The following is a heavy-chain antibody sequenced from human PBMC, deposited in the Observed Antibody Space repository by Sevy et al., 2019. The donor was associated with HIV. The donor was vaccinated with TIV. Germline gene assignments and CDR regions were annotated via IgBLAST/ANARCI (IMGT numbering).Heavy chain of an antibody. CDR2: ISYDGSNK. CDR1: RFTFSSYG. J-gene: IGHJ6*03. V-gene: IGHV3-33*01. Sequence: GGSLRLSCAASRFTFSSYGMHWVRQAPGKGLEWVAVISYDGSNKYYSDSVKGRFTISRDNSKNTLYLQMNSLRAEDTAVYYCARDNEGWLQLYYYYYMDVWGKGTTVTVSS. D-gene: IGHD1-1*01. CDR3: ARDNEGWLQLYYYYYMDV.